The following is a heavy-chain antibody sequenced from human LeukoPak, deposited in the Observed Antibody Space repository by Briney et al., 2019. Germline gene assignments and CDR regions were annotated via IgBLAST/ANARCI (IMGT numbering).Heavy chain of an antibody. D-gene: IGHD6-13*01. Sequence: SGTLSLTCTVSGGSISNYYWIWIRQSPGKGLEWIGYIYHSGSTNYNPSLKSRVTISVDTSNNQFSLKLSSVTAADTAVYYCARGEGTITAAGTIDYWGQGTLVTVSS. CDR3: ARGEGTITAAGTIDY. J-gene: IGHJ4*02. CDR1: GGSISNYY. CDR2: IYHSGST. V-gene: IGHV4-59*01.